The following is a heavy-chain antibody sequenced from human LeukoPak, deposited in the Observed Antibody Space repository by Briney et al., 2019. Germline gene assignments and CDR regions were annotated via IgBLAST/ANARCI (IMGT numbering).Heavy chain of an antibody. CDR3: ARSSDYFTYFGL. Sequence: GGSLRLSCAASGSTLSNYYMSWIRQTPGKGLEWISYMSSTGNTIYYEASVKGRFTVSRDSAKNSLFLQMDSLRAEDTGVYFCARSSDYFTYFGLWGRGSLVTVSS. V-gene: IGHV3-11*04. CDR1: GSTLSNYY. J-gene: IGHJ2*01. CDR2: MSSTGNTI. D-gene: IGHD2/OR15-2a*01.